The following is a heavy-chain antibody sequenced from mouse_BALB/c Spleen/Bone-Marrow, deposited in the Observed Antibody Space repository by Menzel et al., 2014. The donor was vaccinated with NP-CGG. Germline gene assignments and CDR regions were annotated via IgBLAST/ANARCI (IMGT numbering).Heavy chain of an antibody. Sequence: EVKVVESGGGLVQPKGSLKLSCAASGFTFNTNAMNRVRQAPGKGLEWVARIRSKSNNYATYYADSVKDGFTISRDDSQSMLYLQMNNLKTEDTAMYYCVNGNWFAYWGQGTLVTVSA. D-gene: IGHD2-1*01. CDR1: GFTFNTNA. CDR2: IRSKSNNYAT. J-gene: IGHJ3*01. V-gene: IGHV10S3*01. CDR3: VNGNWFAY.